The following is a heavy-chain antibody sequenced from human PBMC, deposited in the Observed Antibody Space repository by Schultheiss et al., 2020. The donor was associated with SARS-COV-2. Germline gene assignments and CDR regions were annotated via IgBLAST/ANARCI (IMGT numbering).Heavy chain of an antibody. Sequence: GGSLRLSCAASGFTFSDYYMSWIRQAPGKGLEWVSYISSSGSTIYYADSVKGRFTISRDNAKNSLYLQMNSLRAEDTAVYYCARDVSSYDSSGYYYIGRCNYFDYWGQGTLVTVSS. CDR1: GFTFSDYY. D-gene: IGHD3-22*01. CDR3: ARDVSSYDSSGYYYIGRCNYFDY. CDR2: ISSSGSTI. V-gene: IGHV3-11*01. J-gene: IGHJ4*02.